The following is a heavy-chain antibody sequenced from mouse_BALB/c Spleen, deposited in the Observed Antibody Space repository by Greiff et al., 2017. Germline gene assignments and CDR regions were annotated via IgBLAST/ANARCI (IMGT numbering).Heavy chain of an antibody. V-gene: IGHV14-3*02. J-gene: IGHJ4*01. D-gene: IGHD1-1*01. Sequence: EVQVVESGAELVKPGASVKLSCTASGFNIKDTYMHWVKQRPEQGLEWIGRIDPANGNTKYDPKFQGKATITADTSSNTAYLQLSSLTSEDTAVYYCARTVVANYYAMDYWGQGTSVTVSS. CDR2: IDPANGNT. CDR3: ARTVVANYYAMDY. CDR1: GFNIKDTY.